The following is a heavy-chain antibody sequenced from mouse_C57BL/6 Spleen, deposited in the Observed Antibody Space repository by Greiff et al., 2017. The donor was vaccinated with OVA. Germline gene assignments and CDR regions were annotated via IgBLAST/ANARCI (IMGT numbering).Heavy chain of an antibody. CDR2: IDPSDSET. V-gene: IGHV1-52*01. CDR1: GYTFTSYW. D-gene: IGHD2-4*01. J-gene: IGHJ4*01. Sequence: VQLQQPGAELVRPGSSVKLSCKASGYTFTSYWMHWVKQRPIQGLEWIGNIDPSDSETNYNQKFKDKATLTVDKSSSTAYMQLSSLTSEDSAVYCYARYRDYAPMDYWGQGTSVTVSS. CDR3: ARYRDYAPMDY.